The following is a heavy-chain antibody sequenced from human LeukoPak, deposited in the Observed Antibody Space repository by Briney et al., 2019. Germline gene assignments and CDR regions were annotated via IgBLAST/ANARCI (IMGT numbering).Heavy chain of an antibody. V-gene: IGHV3-23*01. D-gene: IGHD6-13*01. Sequence: PGGSLRLSCAASGFTFSSYAMSWVRQAPGKGLEWVSAISSSGGSTYYADSVKGRFTISRDNSKNTLYLQMNSLRAEDTAVYYCAKGSSWYGSNWFDPWGQGTLVTVSS. CDR2: ISSSGGST. CDR1: GFTFSSYA. J-gene: IGHJ5*02. CDR3: AKGSSWYGSNWFDP.